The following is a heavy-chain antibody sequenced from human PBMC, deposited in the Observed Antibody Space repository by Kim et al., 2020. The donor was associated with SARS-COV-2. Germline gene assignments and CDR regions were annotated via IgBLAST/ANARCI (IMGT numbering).Heavy chain of an antibody. J-gene: IGHJ3*02. CDR3: AKVGYSSSWNAFDI. V-gene: IGHV3-23*03. D-gene: IGHD6-13*01. CDR1: GFTFSSYA. Sequence: GGSLRLSCAASGFTFSSYAMSWVRQAPGKGLEWVSVIYSGGSSTYYADSVKGRFTISRDNSKNTLYLQMNSLRAEDTAVYYCAKVGYSSSWNAFDIWGQGTMVTVSS. CDR2: IYSGGSST.